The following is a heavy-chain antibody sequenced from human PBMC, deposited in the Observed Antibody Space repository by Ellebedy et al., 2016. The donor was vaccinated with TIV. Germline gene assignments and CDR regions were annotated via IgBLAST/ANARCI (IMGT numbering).Heavy chain of an antibody. J-gene: IGHJ6*02. Sequence: AASVKVSCKASGYSFTSYYMHWVRQVPGQGLEWMGVINPSGGDTIHAQKFQGRVTMTRDTSTSTVYMELSSLKSEDTAVYYCARDRRGSGNHYGMDVWGQGTTVTVSS. CDR2: INPSGGDT. V-gene: IGHV1-46*01. CDR3: ARDRRGSGNHYGMDV. CDR1: GYSFTSYY. D-gene: IGHD1-1*01.